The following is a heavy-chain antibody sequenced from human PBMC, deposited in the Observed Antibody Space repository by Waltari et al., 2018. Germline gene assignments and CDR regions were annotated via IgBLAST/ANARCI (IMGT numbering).Heavy chain of an antibody. CDR1: GYTFTGYY. V-gene: IGHV1-2*06. CDR2: INPNSGGT. CDR3: ARDPAGYSGRNEAFDI. D-gene: IGHD1-26*01. Sequence: QVQLVQSGAEVKKPGASVKVSCKASGYTFTGYYMHWVRQAPGQGLEWMGRINPNSGGTNYAQKFQGRVTMTRDTSISTAYMELSRLRSDDTAVYYCARDPAGYSGRNEAFDIWGQGTMVTVSS. J-gene: IGHJ3*02.